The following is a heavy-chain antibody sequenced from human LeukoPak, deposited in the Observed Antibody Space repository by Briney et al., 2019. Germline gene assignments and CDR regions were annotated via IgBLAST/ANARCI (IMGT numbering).Heavy chain of an antibody. CDR1: GFTFNSYV. D-gene: IGHD3-22*01. Sequence: PGGSLRLSCAASGFTFNSYVMSWVRQAPGKGLEWVSTISGSGGSTYYADSVKGRFTTSRDNSKNTLYLQMNSLRAEDTAEYYCTKGPVAVITTPYFDYWGQGTLVTVSS. CDR2: ISGSGGST. V-gene: IGHV3-23*01. CDR3: TKGPVAVITTPYFDY. J-gene: IGHJ4*02.